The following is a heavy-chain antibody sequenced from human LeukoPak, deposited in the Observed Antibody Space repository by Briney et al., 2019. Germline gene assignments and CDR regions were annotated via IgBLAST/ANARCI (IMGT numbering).Heavy chain of an antibody. V-gene: IGHV3-74*01. CDR1: GFTFSSYW. Sequence: GGSLRLSCVASGFTFSSYWMHWVRHAPGKGLVWVSRINSDGSTTTYADSVKGRFTISRDNSKNTLYLQMNSLRDEDSAAYYCARVYLERLTAGYFDHWGQGTWVTVSP. CDR3: ARVYLERLTAGYFDH. J-gene: IGHJ4*02. CDR2: INSDGSTT. D-gene: IGHD2-8*01.